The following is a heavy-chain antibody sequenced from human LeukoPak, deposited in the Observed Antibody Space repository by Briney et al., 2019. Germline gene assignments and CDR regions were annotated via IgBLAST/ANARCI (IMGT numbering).Heavy chain of an antibody. Sequence: PGGSLRLSCAASGFTFSSYAMSWVRQAPGKGLEWVSAISGSGGSTYYADSVKGRFTISRDNSKNTLYLQMNSLRAEDTAVYYCAKDPDYVYYYGMDVRGQGTTVTVSS. D-gene: IGHD4-17*01. V-gene: IGHV3-23*01. CDR3: AKDPDYVYYYGMDV. CDR1: GFTFSSYA. CDR2: ISGSGGST. J-gene: IGHJ6*02.